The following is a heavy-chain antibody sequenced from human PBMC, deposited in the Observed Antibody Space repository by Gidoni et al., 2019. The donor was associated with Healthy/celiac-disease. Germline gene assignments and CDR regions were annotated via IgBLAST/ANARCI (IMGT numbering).Heavy chain of an antibody. V-gene: IGHV4-39*01. J-gene: IGHJ2*01. CDR1: GGSLSSSSYY. D-gene: IGHD6-19*01. CDR3: ARPHSSGWYGWYFDL. CDR2: IYYSGST. Sequence: QLQLQESGPGLVKPSETLSFTCTVSGGSLSSSSYYWGWIRQPPGKGLEWIGSIYYSGSTYYNPSLKSRVTISVDTSKNQFSLKLSSVTAADTAVYYCARPHSSGWYGWYFDLWGRGTLVTVSS.